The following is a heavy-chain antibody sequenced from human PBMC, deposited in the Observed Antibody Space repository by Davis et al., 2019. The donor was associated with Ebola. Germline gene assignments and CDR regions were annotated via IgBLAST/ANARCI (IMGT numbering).Heavy chain of an antibody. CDR2: IYYSGST. CDR3: ARGGRCSSTSCYRRYYYGMDV. J-gene: IGHJ6*02. Sequence: GSLRLSCTVSGGSISSSSYYWGWIRQPPGKGLEWIGSIYYSGSTYYNPSLKSRVTISVDTVKNQFSLKLSSVTAADTAVYYCARGGRCSSTSCYRRYYYGMDVWGQGTTVTVSS. D-gene: IGHD2-2*02. V-gene: IGHV4-39*07. CDR1: GGSISSSSYY.